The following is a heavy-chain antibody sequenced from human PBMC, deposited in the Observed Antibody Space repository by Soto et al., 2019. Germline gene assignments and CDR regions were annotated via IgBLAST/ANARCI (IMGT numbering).Heavy chain of an antibody. CDR2: IGPSGSDT. J-gene: IGHJ4*02. CDR3: AREITSTQS. CDR1: GFTFSDYF. V-gene: IGHV3-11*01. D-gene: IGHD3-16*01. Sequence: QVQLMESGGALVKPGGSLRLSCAASGFTFSDYFMSWIRQAPGKGLEWLSYIGPSGSDTYYSDSVKHRFTISRDNARNSLYLQMNSLRDDDTAVYYCAREITSTQSWGQGTLVTVSS.